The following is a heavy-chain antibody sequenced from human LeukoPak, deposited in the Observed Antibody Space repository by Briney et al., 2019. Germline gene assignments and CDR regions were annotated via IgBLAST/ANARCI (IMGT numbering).Heavy chain of an antibody. CDR2: ISGSGGST. CDR1: GFTFSSYA. J-gene: IGHJ6*03. V-gene: IGHV3-23*01. D-gene: IGHD2-15*01. Sequence: GGSLRLSCAASGFTFSSYAMSWVRQAPGKGLEWFSAISGSGGSTYYADSVKGRFTISRDNSKNTLYLQMNSLRAEDTAVYYCAKNGDRGAYCTGGTCYPYFYYYMDVWGKGTTVTI. CDR3: AKNGDRGAYCTGGTCYPYFYYYMDV.